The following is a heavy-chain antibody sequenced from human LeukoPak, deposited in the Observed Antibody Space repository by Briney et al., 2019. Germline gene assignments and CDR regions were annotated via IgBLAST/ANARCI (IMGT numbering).Heavy chain of an antibody. D-gene: IGHD6-19*01. CDR2: ISAYNGNT. CDR1: GYTFTSYG. CDR3: ARGLAVAGLSY. J-gene: IGHJ4*02. V-gene: IGHV1-18*01. Sequence: ASVKVSCKASGYTFTSYGISWVRQAPGQGLEWMGWISAYNGNTNYAQKFQGRVTITADKSTSTAYMELSSLRSEDTAVYYCARGLAVAGLSYWGQGTLVTVSS.